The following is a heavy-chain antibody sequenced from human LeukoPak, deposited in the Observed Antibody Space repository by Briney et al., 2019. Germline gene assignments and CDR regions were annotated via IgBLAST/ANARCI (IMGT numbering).Heavy chain of an antibody. CDR3: ARRYSNSYFDY. V-gene: IGHV4-38-2*01. CDR2: VYQSGTT. J-gene: IGHJ4*02. D-gene: IGHD4-11*01. CDR1: GYSISSGYY. Sequence: SETLSLTCAVSGYSISSGYYWGWIRQPPGQGLEWIGNVYQSGTTYYNASLKSRVTISVDTSKNQFSLKLNSVTAADTAVYYCARRYSNSYFDYWGQGTLVTVSS.